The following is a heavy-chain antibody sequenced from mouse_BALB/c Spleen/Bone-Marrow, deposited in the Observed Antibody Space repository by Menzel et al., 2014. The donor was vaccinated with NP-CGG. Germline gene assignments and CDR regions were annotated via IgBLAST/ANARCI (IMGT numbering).Heavy chain of an antibody. CDR2: IYPGSGDT. CDR3: ARSRVPYFALDY. CDR1: GFTFTDYV. V-gene: IGHV1-81*01. J-gene: IGHJ4*01. Sequence: QVQLQQSGPELVKPGASVKMSCTASGFTFTDYVINWVKQRTGQGLEWIGEIYPGSGDTYYNEKFKAKATLTADKSSNTVHMQLSSLTSEDSVVYLCARSRVPYFALDYWGQGTSVTVSS.